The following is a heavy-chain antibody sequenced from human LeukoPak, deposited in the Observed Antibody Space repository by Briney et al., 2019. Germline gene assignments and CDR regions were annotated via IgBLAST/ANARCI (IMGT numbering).Heavy chain of an antibody. V-gene: IGHV3-30*04. D-gene: IGHD4-17*01. CDR2: ISYDGSNK. J-gene: IGHJ4*02. CDR1: GFTFSSYA. CDR3: AKDRYGDHDY. Sequence: GGSLRLSCAASGFTFSSYAMHWVRQAPGKGLEWVAVISYDGSNKYYADSVKGRFTISRDNSKNTLYLQMNSLRAEDTAVYYCAKDRYGDHDYWGQGTLVTVSS.